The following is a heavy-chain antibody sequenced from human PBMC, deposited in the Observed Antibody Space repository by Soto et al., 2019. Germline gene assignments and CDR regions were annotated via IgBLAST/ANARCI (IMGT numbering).Heavy chain of an antibody. CDR1: GYSFTPHC. J-gene: IGHJ5*02. CDR2: IDPRDSYT. D-gene: IGHD4-17*01. V-gene: IGHV5-10-1*01. CDR3: FRLSWTTAVCALWFDG. Sequence: ESLRISCTGFGYSFTPHCIIVFRQLPEKGLEWMGTIDPRDSYTSYSTSFQGHVTISADKSIGTAYLQWGSLQSSDTAIYFCFRLSWTTAVCALWFDGGGQGSLVT.